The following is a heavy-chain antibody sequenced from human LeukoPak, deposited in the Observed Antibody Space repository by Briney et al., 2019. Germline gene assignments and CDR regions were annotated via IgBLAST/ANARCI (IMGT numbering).Heavy chain of an antibody. CDR1: GFTFSSYA. J-gene: IGHJ6*02. V-gene: IGHV3-30-3*01. CDR2: ISYDGSNK. CDR3: ARALEMATIMVDYGMDV. Sequence: GGSLRLSCAASGFTFSSYAMHWVRQAPGKGLEWVAVISYDGSNKYYADSVKGRFTISRDNSKNTLYLQMNSLRAEDTAVYYCARALEMATIMVDYGMDVWGQGTTVTVSS. D-gene: IGHD5-24*01.